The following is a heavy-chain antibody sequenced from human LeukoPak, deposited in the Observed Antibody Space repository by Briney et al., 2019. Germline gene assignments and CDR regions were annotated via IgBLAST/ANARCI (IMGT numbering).Heavy chain of an antibody. Sequence: SQTLSLTCAISGDSVSSNSAAWNWIRQSPSRGLEWLGRTYYRSKWYTYYAVSVKSRISINRDTSKNQISLQLNSVTPEDTAVYYCGRSTGPIDYWGQGTLVTVSS. CDR1: GDSVSSNSAA. J-gene: IGHJ4*02. V-gene: IGHV6-1*01. D-gene: IGHD1-1*01. CDR3: GRSTGPIDY. CDR2: TYYRSKWYT.